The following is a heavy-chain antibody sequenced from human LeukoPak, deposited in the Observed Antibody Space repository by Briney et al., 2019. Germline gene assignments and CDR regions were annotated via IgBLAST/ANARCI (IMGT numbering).Heavy chain of an antibody. V-gene: IGHV3-21*01. CDR2: ISSSSSYI. Sequence: GGSLRPSCAASGFTFSSYSMNWVRQAPGKGLEWVSSISSSSSYIYYADSVKGRFTISRDNAKNSLYLQMNSLRAEDTAVYYCAREGGSSWYEVGYWGQGTLVTVSS. J-gene: IGHJ4*02. D-gene: IGHD6-13*01. CDR1: GFTFSSYS. CDR3: AREGGSSWYEVGY.